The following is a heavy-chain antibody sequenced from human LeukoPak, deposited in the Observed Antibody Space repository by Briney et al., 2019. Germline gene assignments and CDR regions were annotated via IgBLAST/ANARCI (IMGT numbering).Heavy chain of an antibody. CDR3: ARDYDFWSGYHAFDM. Sequence: PSETLSLTCTVSGGSISSYYWSWIRQPPGKGLEWIGYIYYSGSTNYNPSLKSRVTISVDTSKNQFSLRLSSVTAADTAVYYCARDYDFWSGYHAFDMWGQGTLVTVSS. CDR1: GGSISSYY. J-gene: IGHJ3*02. CDR2: IYYSGST. V-gene: IGHV4-59*12. D-gene: IGHD3-3*01.